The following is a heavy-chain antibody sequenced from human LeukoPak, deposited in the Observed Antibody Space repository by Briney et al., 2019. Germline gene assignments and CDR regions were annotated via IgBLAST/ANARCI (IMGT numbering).Heavy chain of an antibody. CDR3: ARVGDNTAFDY. V-gene: IGHV3-64*01. CDR2: ISSIGGTT. Sequence: GGSLRLSCAASGFTFSTYALHWVRQVPGKGLEYVSAISSIGGTTYYANSVKGGFTISRDNSKNTLYLQMGSLKPEDTAVYYCARVGDNTAFDYWGQGTLVTVSS. D-gene: IGHD2-21*01. J-gene: IGHJ4*02. CDR1: GFTFSTYA.